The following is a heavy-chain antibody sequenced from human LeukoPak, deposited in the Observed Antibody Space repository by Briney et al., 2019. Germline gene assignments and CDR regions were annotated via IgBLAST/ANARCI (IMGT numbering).Heavy chain of an antibody. CDR2: IRYDGSNK. V-gene: IGHV3-30*02. D-gene: IGHD4-17*01. CDR3: AKGTGDYGDLLDY. CDR1: GFTFSSYG. Sequence: PGGSLRLSCAASGFTFSSYGMQWVRQAPGKGLEWVAFIRYDGSNKYYADSVKGRFTISRDNSKNTLYLQMNSLRAEDTAVYYCAKGTGDYGDLLDYWGQGTLVTVSS. J-gene: IGHJ4*02.